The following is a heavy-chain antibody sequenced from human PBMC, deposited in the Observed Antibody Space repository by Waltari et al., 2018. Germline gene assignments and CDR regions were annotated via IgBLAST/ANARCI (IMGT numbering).Heavy chain of an antibody. V-gene: IGHV4-38-2*02. CDR1: GYSISSGYY. CDR2: IYHSGST. J-gene: IGHJ4*02. D-gene: IGHD3-22*01. CDR3: AREGITMSFDY. Sequence: QVQLQESGPGLVKPSETLSLTCAVSGYSISSGYYWGWIRQPPGKGLEWIGSIYHSGSTYYNPSLKSRVTISVDTSKNQFSLKLSSVTAADTAVYYCAREGITMSFDYWGQGTLVTVSS.